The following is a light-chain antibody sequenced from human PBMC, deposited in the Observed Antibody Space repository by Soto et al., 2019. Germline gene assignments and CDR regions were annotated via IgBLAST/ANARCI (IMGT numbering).Light chain of an antibody. J-gene: IGKJ1*01. Sequence: DIQMTQSPSSLSASVGDRVTITCRASQSITSYLNWYQQKPGKAPKLLIYAASSLQSWVPSRLRGRGPGTDFTLTIRSLQTQDLAAYYSQQSHCTPRTFGKGTKVEIK. V-gene: IGKV1-39*01. CDR2: AAS. CDR1: QSITSY. CDR3: QQSHCTPRT.